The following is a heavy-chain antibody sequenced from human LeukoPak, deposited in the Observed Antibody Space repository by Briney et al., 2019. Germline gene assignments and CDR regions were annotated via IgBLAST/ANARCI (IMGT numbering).Heavy chain of an antibody. J-gene: IGHJ4*02. CDR3: AREYGSGDYYFDY. CDR2: ISYDGSNK. Sequence: GGSLRLSCAASGFTFSSYGMHWVRQAPGKGLEWVAVISYDGSNKYYADSVKGRFTISRDNSKNTLYLQMNSLRAEDTAVYYCAREYGSGDYYFDYWGQGTLVTVSS. V-gene: IGHV3-30*03. D-gene: IGHD3-10*01. CDR1: GFTFSSYG.